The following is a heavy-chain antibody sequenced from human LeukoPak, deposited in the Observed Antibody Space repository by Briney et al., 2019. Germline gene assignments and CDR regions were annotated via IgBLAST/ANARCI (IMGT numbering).Heavy chain of an antibody. CDR2: IRTKANSYAT. V-gene: IGHV3-73*01. CDR1: GFIFSGSA. D-gene: IGHD2-15*01. CDR3: TRHQGAGGSGVDY. Sequence: PGGSLRLSCAASGFIFSGSAMHWVRQASGKGLEWVGRIRTKANSYATTYAASVKGSFTISRDDSENTAYLQMNSLKTEDTAVYYCTRHQGAGGSGVDYWGQGTLVTVSS. J-gene: IGHJ4*02.